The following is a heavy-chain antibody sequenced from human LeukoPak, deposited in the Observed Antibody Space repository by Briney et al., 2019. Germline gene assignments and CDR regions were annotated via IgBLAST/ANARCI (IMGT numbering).Heavy chain of an antibody. CDR1: GGSLGGYY. D-gene: IGHD5-24*01. CDR3: ARSGNYNARKTDS. J-gene: IGHJ4*02. CDR2: IHYNGVT. V-gene: IGHV4-34*01. Sequence: PSETLSLTCGVSGGSLGGYYWAWIRQPPGNGLEWIGEIHYNGVTNDNPSLKSRMSMSVDEAKSQFTLRLRSVTAADTAVYYCARSGNYNARKTDSWGQGTLVTVSS.